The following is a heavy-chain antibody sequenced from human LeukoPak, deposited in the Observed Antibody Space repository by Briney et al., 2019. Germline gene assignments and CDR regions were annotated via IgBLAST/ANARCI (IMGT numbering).Heavy chain of an antibody. CDR2: IYYSGST. V-gene: IGHV4-59*01. CDR3: ARDADCSSTSCPRYFDY. CDR1: GGSFSGYY. Sequence: SETLSLTCAVYGGSFSGYYWTWIRQPPGKGLEWNGYIYYSGSTNYNPSLKSRVTISVDTSKNQFSLKLSSVTAADTAVYYCARDADCSSTSCPRYFDYWGQGTLVTVSS. D-gene: IGHD2-2*01. J-gene: IGHJ4*02.